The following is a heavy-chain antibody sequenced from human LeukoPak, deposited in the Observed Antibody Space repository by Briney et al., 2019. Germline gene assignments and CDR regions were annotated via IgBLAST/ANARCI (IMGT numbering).Heavy chain of an antibody. D-gene: IGHD3-10*01. CDR1: GGSISSSSYY. Sequence: SETLSLTCTVSGGSISSSSYYWGWIRQPPGKGLEWIGEINHSGTANYDPSLKSRVTISVDPSKNQFSLKLRSVTAADTAIYYCARAMVRGLPITGYWGQGTLVTVSS. CDR2: INHSGTA. CDR3: ARAMVRGLPITGY. V-gene: IGHV4-39*07. J-gene: IGHJ4*02.